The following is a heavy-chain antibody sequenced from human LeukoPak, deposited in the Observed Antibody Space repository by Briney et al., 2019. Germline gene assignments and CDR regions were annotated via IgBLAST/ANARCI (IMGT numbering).Heavy chain of an antibody. V-gene: IGHV1-2*02. Sequence: ASVKVSCKTSGYMFTTYYPHWVRQAPGQGLEWMGWINPHSGGTNYAQKFQGRVTMTRDTSISTAYMELSRLRSDDTAVYYCARGRRITYYDILTGYKYTRFDYWGQGTLVTVSS. D-gene: IGHD3-9*01. J-gene: IGHJ4*02. CDR1: GYMFTTYY. CDR2: INPHSGGT. CDR3: ARGRRITYYDILTGYKYTRFDY.